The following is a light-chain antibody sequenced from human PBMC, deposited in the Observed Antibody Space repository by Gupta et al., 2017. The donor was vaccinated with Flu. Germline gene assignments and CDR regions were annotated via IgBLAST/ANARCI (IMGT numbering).Light chain of an antibody. V-gene: IGKV3-20*01. CDR1: QSVSRSY. J-gene: IGKJ1*01. Sequence: EIVLTQSPGTLSLYQGERANLSCRASQSVSRSYLAWSQQKPGQAPTLLIYGASSRATGIPDRFSGSGSGTDFTLTISRLEPEDFAVYYCQQYGSSPWTFGQGTKVEIK. CDR3: QQYGSSPWT. CDR2: GAS.